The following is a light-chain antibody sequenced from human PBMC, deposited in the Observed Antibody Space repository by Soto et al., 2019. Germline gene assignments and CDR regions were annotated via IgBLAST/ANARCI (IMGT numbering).Light chain of an antibody. CDR1: QTVSRYY. V-gene: IGKV3D-7*01. CDR2: GAS. J-gene: IGKJ4*01. CDR3: QQALT. Sequence: VLTQSPATLSLSPGGRAILSCRASQTVSRYYLSWYQKKPGQPPRVFIYGASTRATGVPDRFSGSGSGADFTLTISSLQPEDFAVYYCQQALTFGGGTTVE.